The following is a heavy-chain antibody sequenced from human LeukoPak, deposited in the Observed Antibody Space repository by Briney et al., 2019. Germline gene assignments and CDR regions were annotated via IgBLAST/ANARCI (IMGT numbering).Heavy chain of an antibody. CDR2: IYYSGSA. V-gene: IGHV4-59*08. J-gene: IGHJ3*02. Sequence: SETLSLTCTVSGGSISSYYWSWIRQPPGKGLEWIGYIYYSGSADYDPSLKSRATISVDTSNNQFSLKLNSVTAADTAVYYCARPRRYLQDAFDIWGHGTMVTVSS. CDR1: GGSISSYY. D-gene: IGHD4-11*01. CDR3: ARPRRYLQDAFDI.